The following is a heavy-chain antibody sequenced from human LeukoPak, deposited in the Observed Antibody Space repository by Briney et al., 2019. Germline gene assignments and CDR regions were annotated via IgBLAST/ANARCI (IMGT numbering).Heavy chain of an antibody. CDR1: GGSFSGYY. D-gene: IGHD2-2*01. CDR2: INHSGST. J-gene: IGHJ5*02. Sequence: PSETLSLTCAVYGGSFSGYYWSWIRQPPGKGLEWIGEINHSGSTNYNPSLKSRVTISVDTSKNQFSLKLSSVTAADTAVCYCARGPPFVVVVPAAMPGRRFDPWGQGTLVTVSS. CDR3: ARGPPFVVVVPAAMPGRRFDP. V-gene: IGHV4-34*01.